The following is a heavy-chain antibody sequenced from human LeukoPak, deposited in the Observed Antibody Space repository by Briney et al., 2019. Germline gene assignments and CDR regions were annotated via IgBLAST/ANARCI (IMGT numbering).Heavy chain of an antibody. J-gene: IGHJ4*02. Sequence: GGSLRLSCVVSGYSFSSNMMTWVRQAPGKGLEWVATILPGGRESYRVDSVKGRFTISRDNAKNSLYLQMSSLRAEDTAVYYCMSAHGYWGQGTRVLVTS. CDR1: GYSFSSNM. CDR3: MSAHGY. CDR2: ILPGGRES. V-gene: IGHV3-7*01.